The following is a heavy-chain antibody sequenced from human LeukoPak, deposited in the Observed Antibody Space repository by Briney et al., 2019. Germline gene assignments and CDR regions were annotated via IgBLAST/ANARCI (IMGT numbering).Heavy chain of an antibody. J-gene: IGHJ4*02. V-gene: IGHV3-53*01. CDR3: AKGEQDY. CDR1: GFTFSSVY. Sequence: GGSLRLSCAASGFTFSSVYMTWVRQAPGKGLEWVSLINSGGRTYYADSVKGRFTISRDNPKNTVYLQMNSLRAEDTAVYYCAKGEQDYWGQGTLVTVSS. CDR2: INSGGRT. D-gene: IGHD1/OR15-1a*01.